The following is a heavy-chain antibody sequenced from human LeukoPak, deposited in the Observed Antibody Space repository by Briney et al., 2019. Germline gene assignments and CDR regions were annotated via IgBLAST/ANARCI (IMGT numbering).Heavy chain of an antibody. CDR3: ARDRYYYDTSGYYSAFET. J-gene: IGHJ3*02. Sequence: PSETLSLTCTVSDYSISRGFYWGWIRQPPGKGLEWIGRVYTSGIISGNTNYNPSLESRVTMSVDASKNQFSLKLTSVTAADTAIYYCARDRYYYDTSGYYSAFETWGQGTMVTVS. D-gene: IGHD3-22*01. CDR1: DYSISRGFY. V-gene: IGHV4-38-2*02. CDR2: VYTSGIISGNT.